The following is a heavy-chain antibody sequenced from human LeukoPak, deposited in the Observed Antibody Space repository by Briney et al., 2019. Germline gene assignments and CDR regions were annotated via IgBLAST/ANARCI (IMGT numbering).Heavy chain of an antibody. Sequence: SETLSLTCTFSGGSIRRENYFWGWIRQSPGRGLEWIGNVYYTGTTYYNPSLKSRVTISVDTSKNQFSLKLSSVTAADTAVYYCAREGVRDYDSSGIDYWGQGTLVTVSS. D-gene: IGHD3-22*01. CDR3: AREGVRDYDSSGIDY. CDR2: VYYTGTT. J-gene: IGHJ4*02. V-gene: IGHV4-39*07. CDR1: GGSIRRENYF.